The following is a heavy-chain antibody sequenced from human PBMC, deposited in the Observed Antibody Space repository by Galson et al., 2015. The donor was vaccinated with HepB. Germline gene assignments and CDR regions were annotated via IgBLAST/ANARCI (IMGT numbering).Heavy chain of an antibody. V-gene: IGHV1-2*02. J-gene: IGHJ4*02. Sequence: SVKVSCKASGYTFTGYDMHWVRQAPGQGLEWMGWINPNSGGTNYAQKFQGRVTMTRDTSISTAYMELSRLRSDDTAVYYCATLGYCSSTSCYNSWYYFDYWGQGTLVTVSS. CDR2: INPNSGGT. CDR3: ATLGYCSSTSCYNSWYYFDY. D-gene: IGHD2-2*01. CDR1: GYTFTGYD.